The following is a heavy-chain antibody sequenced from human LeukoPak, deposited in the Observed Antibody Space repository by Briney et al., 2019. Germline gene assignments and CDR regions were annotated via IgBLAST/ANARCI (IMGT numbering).Heavy chain of an antibody. V-gene: IGHV4-39*01. CDR1: GGSISSSSFH. CDR3: ARQGYISGQGFRNNWFDP. CDR2: IFYSGST. Sequence: SETLSLTCTVSGGSISSSSFHWGWIRQPPGKGLEWIGTIFYSGSTNYNPSLKSRVTMSVDTSKNQFSLKLSSVTAADTAVYYCARQGYISGQGFRNNWFDPWGQGSLVTVSS. J-gene: IGHJ5*02. D-gene: IGHD6-19*01.